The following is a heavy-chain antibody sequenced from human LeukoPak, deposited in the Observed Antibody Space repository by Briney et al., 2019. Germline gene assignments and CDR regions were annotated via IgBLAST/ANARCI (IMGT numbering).Heavy chain of an antibody. Sequence: PGGSLRLSCAASGLTFTQYWIHWVRQGPGKGLVWVSRINGDGTTTNYADSVKGRFTISRDNAKNTLYLQMNSLRAEDTAVYYCAKSRAPAGTWGFDYWGQGTPVTVSS. D-gene: IGHD6-13*01. CDR3: AKSRAPAGTWGFDY. J-gene: IGHJ4*02. V-gene: IGHV3-74*01. CDR1: GLTFTQYW. CDR2: INGDGTTT.